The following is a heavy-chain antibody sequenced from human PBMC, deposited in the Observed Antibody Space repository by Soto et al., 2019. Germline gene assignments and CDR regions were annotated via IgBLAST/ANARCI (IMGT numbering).Heavy chain of an antibody. V-gene: IGHV1-69*01. Sequence: QVQLVQSGAEVKKPGSSVKVSCKASGGTFSSYAISWVRQAPGQGLEWMGGIIPIFGTANYAQKFQGRVTINADESTSTAYMELSSLRSEDTAVYYCARRSLYCSGGSCYEGYNWFDPWGQGTLVTVSS. J-gene: IGHJ5*02. CDR2: IIPIFGTA. CDR3: ARRSLYCSGGSCYEGYNWFDP. D-gene: IGHD2-15*01. CDR1: GGTFSSYA.